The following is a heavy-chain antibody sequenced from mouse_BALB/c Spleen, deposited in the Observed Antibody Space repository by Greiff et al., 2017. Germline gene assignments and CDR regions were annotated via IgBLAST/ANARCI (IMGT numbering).Heavy chain of an antibody. CDR3: HYYGKDY. V-gene: IGHV1-15*01. J-gene: IGHJ2*01. D-gene: IGHD1-1*01. CDR1: GYTFTDYE. CDR2: IDPETGGT. Sequence: VQLQQSGAELVRPGASVTLSCKASGYTFTDYEMHWVKQTPVHGLEWIGAIDPETGGTAYNQKFKGKATLTADKSSSTAYMELRSLTSEDSAVYYCHYYGKDYWGQGTTLTVSS.